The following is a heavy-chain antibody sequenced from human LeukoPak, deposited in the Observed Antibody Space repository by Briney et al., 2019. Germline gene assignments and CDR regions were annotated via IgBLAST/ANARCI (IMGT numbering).Heavy chain of an antibody. J-gene: IGHJ5*02. D-gene: IGHD2-2*01. Sequence: GGSLRLSCAASGFTFSSYSMTWVRQAPGKGLEWVSSISSSSSYIYYADSVKGRFTISRDNAKNSLYLQMNSLRAEDMAVYYCAREATVNIVVVPAPNWFDPWGQGTLVTVSS. CDR3: AREATVNIVVVPAPNWFDP. CDR1: GFTFSSYS. CDR2: ISSSSSYI. V-gene: IGHV3-21*01.